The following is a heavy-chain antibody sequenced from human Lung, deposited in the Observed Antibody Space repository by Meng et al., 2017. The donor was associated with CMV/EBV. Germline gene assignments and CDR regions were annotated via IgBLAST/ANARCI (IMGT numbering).Heavy chain of an antibody. Sequence: GSLRLSCTVSGDSISSSNYYWAWIRQPPGKGLEWIVSIHHSGTTYYNSSLKSRVIMSLDTSKNQFSLELNSVTAADTADYYCTRDPHCSSASRLKFDPWGQGTLVTVSS. CDR3: TRDPHCSSASRLKFDP. D-gene: IGHD2-2*01. V-gene: IGHV4-39*07. CDR1: GDSISSSNYY. CDR2: IHHSGTT. J-gene: IGHJ5*02.